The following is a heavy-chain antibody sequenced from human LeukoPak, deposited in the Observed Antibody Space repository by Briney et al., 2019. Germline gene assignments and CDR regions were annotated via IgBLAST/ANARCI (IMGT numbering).Heavy chain of an antibody. CDR3: ARDRGQWLDLLGVCDY. D-gene: IGHD6-19*01. J-gene: IGHJ4*02. Sequence: GASVKVSCKASGYTITGYYMHWVRQAPGQGLEWMGRINPNSGGTNYAQKFQGRVTMTRDTSISTAYMELSRLRSDDTAVYYCARDRGQWLDLLGVCDYWGQGTLVTVSS. V-gene: IGHV1-2*06. CDR1: GYTITGYY. CDR2: INPNSGGT.